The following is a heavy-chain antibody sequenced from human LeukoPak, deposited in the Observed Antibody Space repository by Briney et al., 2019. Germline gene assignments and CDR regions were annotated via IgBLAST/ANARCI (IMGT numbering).Heavy chain of an antibody. V-gene: IGHV3-13*01. CDR1: GFTFRGYD. D-gene: IGHD5/OR15-5a*01. CDR2: IGIGDDT. Sequence: GGSLRLSCTASGFTFRGYDMHWVRQLPGGGLEWVSAIGIGDDTHYPDSVKGRFTISRENAKNSLYLQMNTLRDGDTAVYYCVRGGIRVSGIDAFDIWGQGTMVTVSS. J-gene: IGHJ3*02. CDR3: VRGGIRVSGIDAFDI.